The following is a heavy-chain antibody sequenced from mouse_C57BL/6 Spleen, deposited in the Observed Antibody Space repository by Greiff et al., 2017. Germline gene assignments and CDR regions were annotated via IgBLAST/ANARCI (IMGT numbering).Heavy chain of an antibody. J-gene: IGHJ3*01. CDR1: GYTFTDYN. D-gene: IGHD1-1*01. Sequence: VQLQQSGPELVKPGASVKIPCKASGYTFTDYNMDWVKQSNGKSLEWIGDINPNNGGTIYNQKFKGKATLTVDKSSSTAYMELRILTSEDTAVYYCATGPYYYGSSWFAYWGQGTLVTVSA. CDR3: ATGPYYYGSSWFAY. CDR2: INPNNGGT. V-gene: IGHV1-18*01.